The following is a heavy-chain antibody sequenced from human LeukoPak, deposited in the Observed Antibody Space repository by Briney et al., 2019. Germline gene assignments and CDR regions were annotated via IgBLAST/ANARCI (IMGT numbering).Heavy chain of an antibody. CDR3: AKSGYNRFDY. D-gene: IGHD5-24*01. CDR2: ISGSGGST. V-gene: IGHV3-23*01. CDR1: GFTFSSYA. J-gene: IGHJ4*02. Sequence: GGSLRLSCAASGFTFSSYAMSWVRQAPGKGPEWVSAISGSGGSTYYADSVKGRFAISRDNSKNTLYLQMNSLRAEDTAVYYCAKSGYNRFDYWGQGNLVTVSS.